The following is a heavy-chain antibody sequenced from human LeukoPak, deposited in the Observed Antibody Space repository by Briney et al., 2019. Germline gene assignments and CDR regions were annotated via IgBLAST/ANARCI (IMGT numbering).Heavy chain of an antibody. D-gene: IGHD5-18*01. Sequence: ETLSLTCAVYGGSFSGYYWSWIRQPPGKGLEWIGNIYASGTTNYNPSLRSRVTISVDTSKNQFSLKLSSVTAADTAMYYCARLAVGRGYSYGYYYYYGMDVWGQGTTVTVSS. J-gene: IGHJ6*02. CDR1: GGSFSGYY. CDR3: ARLAVGRGYSYGYYYYYGMDV. CDR2: IYASGTT. V-gene: IGHV4-59*01.